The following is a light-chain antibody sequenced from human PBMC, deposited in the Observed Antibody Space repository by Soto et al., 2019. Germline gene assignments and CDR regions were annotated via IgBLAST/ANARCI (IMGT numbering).Light chain of an antibody. J-gene: IGLJ1*01. CDR1: SSDVGAYNF. Sequence: QSALTQPASVSGSRGQSITISCTGTSSDVGAYNFVSWYQQHPVKLTKLMIFDVSRRPSGVSDRFAGSKSGNTASLTISGLQADDEGDYYCSSYTSSSTHVFGSGTKLTVL. V-gene: IGLV2-14*03. CDR3: SSYTSSSTHV. CDR2: DVS.